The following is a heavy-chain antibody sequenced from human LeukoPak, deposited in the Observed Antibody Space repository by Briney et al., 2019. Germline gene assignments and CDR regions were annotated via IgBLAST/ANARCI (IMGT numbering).Heavy chain of an antibody. CDR2: IYDSGST. CDR1: GGSISSYY. J-gene: IGHJ4*02. Sequence: PSETLSLTCTVSGGSISSYYWSWIRQPPGKGLEWIGYIYDSGSTNYNPSLKSRVTISVDTSKNQFSLKLSSVTAADTAVYYCARHDPGVEVRGVIPAYWGQGTLVTVSS. CDR3: ARHDPGVEVRGVIPAY. V-gene: IGHV4-59*08. D-gene: IGHD3-10*01.